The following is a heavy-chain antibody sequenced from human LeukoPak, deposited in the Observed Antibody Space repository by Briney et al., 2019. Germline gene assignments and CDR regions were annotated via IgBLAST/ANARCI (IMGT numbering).Heavy chain of an antibody. V-gene: IGHV3-74*01. J-gene: IGHJ4*02. CDR2: INSDGSST. Sequence: PGGSLRLSCAASGFTFSSYWMHWVRQAPGKGLVWVSRINSDGSSTSYADSVKGRFTISRDNAKNTLYLQVNSLRAEDTAVYYCARGSEWELLDYWGQGTLVTVSS. CDR3: ARGSEWELLDY. D-gene: IGHD1-26*01. CDR1: GFTFSSYW.